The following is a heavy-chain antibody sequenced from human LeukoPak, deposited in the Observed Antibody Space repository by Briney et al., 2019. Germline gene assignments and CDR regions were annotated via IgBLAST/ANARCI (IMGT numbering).Heavy chain of an antibody. Sequence: SETLSLTCTVSGGSISSYYWSWIRQPPGKGLEWIGYIYYSGSTNYNPSLKSRVTISVDTSKNQFSLKLSSVTAADTAVYYCAGGEWFGELFDYWGQGTLVTVSS. J-gene: IGHJ4*02. D-gene: IGHD3-10*01. CDR1: GGSISSYY. CDR2: IYYSGST. V-gene: IGHV4-59*01. CDR3: AGGEWFGELFDY.